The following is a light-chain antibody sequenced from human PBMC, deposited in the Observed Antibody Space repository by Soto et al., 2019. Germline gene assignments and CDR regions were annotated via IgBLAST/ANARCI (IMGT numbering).Light chain of an antibody. CDR1: QSVSSD. CDR2: GAF. J-gene: IGKJ4*01. Sequence: ERVMTQAPATLSVSPGERATLSCRASQSVSSDLAWYQQKPGQGPRLLIYGAFNRATGVPARFGGSGSGTEFTLTISSLQSEDFAVYYCQQYNNWPLTFGGGTKVEIK. CDR3: QQYNNWPLT. V-gene: IGKV3-15*01.